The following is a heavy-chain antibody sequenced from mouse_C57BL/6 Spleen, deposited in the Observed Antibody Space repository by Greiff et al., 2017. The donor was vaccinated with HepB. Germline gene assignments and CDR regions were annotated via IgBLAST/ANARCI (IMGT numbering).Heavy chain of an antibody. CDR2: IDPSDSET. CDR1: GYTFTSYW. Sequence: QVQLQQPGAELVRPGSSVKLSCKASGYTFTSYWMHWVKQRPIQGLEWIGNIDPSDSETNYNQKFKDKATLTVDKSSSTAYMQLSSLTSEDAAVYYFARSEDDDRGYAMDYWGQGTSVTVSS. CDR3: ARSEDDDRGYAMDY. V-gene: IGHV1-52*01. D-gene: IGHD2-4*01. J-gene: IGHJ4*01.